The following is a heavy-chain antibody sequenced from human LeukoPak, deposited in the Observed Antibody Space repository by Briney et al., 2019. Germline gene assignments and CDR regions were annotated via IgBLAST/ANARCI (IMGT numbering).Heavy chain of an antibody. J-gene: IGHJ6*03. CDR2: ISSSSSYI. CDR3: AKSGYYYYMDV. D-gene: IGHD6-25*01. CDR1: GFTFSSYS. V-gene: IGHV3-21*04. Sequence: GGSLRLSCAASGFTFSSYSMNWVRQAPGKGLEWVSSISSSSSYIYYADSVKGRFTISRDNSNNSLYLQMNSLRTEDTGLYYCAKSGYYYYMDVWGKGTTVTVSS.